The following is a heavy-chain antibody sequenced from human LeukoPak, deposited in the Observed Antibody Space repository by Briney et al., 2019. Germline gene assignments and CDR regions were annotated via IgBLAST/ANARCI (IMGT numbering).Heavy chain of an antibody. J-gene: IGHJ4*02. CDR1: GFTFNDYA. CDR2: LSYDGRNK. CDR3: AKDPADDSGDYYFDC. V-gene: IGHV3-30*04. D-gene: IGHD4-17*01. Sequence: GRSLRLSCAASGFTFNDYAMHWARQAPGKGREWVAVLSYDGRNKHYADSVRGRFTISRDKSKNTLYLETNSLRPEDTAVYYCAKDPADDSGDYYFDCWGQGTLVTVSS.